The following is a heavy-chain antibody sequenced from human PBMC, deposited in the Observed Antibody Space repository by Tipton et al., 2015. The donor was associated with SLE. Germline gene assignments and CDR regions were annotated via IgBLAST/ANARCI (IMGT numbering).Heavy chain of an antibody. CDR2: IYYSGST. CDR1: SDSIRNY. CDR3: ARGSSAFEI. J-gene: IGHJ3*02. Sequence: TLSLTCTVSSDSIRNYWSWIRQPPGKGLEWIGYIYYSGSTNCNPSLESRLTISVDTSKNQFSLKLNSVTAADTAVYYCARGSSAFEIWGQGTVVSVSS. D-gene: IGHD3-10*01. V-gene: IGHV4-59*01.